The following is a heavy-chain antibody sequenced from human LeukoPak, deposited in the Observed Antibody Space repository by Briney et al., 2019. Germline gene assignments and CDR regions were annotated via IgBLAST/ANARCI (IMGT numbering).Heavy chain of an antibody. Sequence: GSLRLSCAASGFTFSSYAMSWIRQPPGKGLEWIGEINHSGSTNYNPSLKSRVTISVDTSKNQFSLKLSSVTAADTAVYYCARGDILTGYDDAFDIWGQGTMVTVSS. CDR1: GFTFSSYA. V-gene: IGHV4-34*01. CDR2: INHSGST. D-gene: IGHD3-9*01. J-gene: IGHJ3*02. CDR3: ARGDILTGYDDAFDI.